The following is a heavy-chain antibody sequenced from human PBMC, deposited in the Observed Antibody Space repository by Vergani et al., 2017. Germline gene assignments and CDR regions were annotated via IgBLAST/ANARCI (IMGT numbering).Heavy chain of an antibody. CDR1: EYSFGNYW. CDR2: IYPADSDT. V-gene: IGHV5-51*01. D-gene: IGHD1-1*01. Sequence: EVELVQSGPEMRKPGESLKISCKGSEYSFGNYWIGWVRQSPGKGLEWMGIIYPADSDTSYSPSFQGQVTISADKSISTAFLQWDSLKASDTALYYCARHTTYTDSWGQGTLVTVSS. J-gene: IGHJ4*02. CDR3: ARHTTYTDS.